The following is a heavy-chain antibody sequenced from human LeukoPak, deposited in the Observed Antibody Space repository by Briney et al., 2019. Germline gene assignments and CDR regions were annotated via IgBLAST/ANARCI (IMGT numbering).Heavy chain of an antibody. V-gene: IGHV3-21*01. CDR2: ISGSDNYI. D-gene: IGHD4-11*01. CDR1: GFTFSSYW. J-gene: IGHJ1*01. Sequence: PGGPLRLSCAASGFTFSSYWMNWVRQAPGKGLEWVSSISGSDNYIFYADSVKGRFTISRDNAKNSLFLQMDSLRAEDTAVYYCARDEGLPAEYFQHWGQGTLVTVSS. CDR3: ARDEGLPAEYFQH.